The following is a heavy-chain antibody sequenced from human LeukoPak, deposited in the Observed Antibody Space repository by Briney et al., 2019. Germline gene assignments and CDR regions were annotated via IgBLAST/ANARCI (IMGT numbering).Heavy chain of an antibody. CDR1: GFTFSSYG. V-gene: IGHV3-30*02. Sequence: GGSLRLSCAASGFTFSSYGMHWVRQAPGKGLEWVAFIRYDGNNKYYADSVKGRFTISRDNSKNTLYLQMNSLRTEDTAVYYCAKENAGRTTGFDYWGQGTLATVSS. J-gene: IGHJ4*02. CDR2: IRYDGNNK. CDR3: AKENAGRTTGFDY. D-gene: IGHD1-1*01.